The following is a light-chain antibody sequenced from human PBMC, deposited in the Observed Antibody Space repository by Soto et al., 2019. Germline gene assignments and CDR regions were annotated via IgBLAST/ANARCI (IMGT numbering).Light chain of an antibody. J-gene: IGKJ3*01. CDR2: DAS. CDR1: QSVSSY. V-gene: IGKV3-11*01. CDR3: QQRSNWRFT. Sequence: EIVLTQSPATLSLSPGERATLYCRASQSVSSYLAWYQQKPGQAPRLLIYDASSRATGIPARFSGSGSGADFTLTISSLEPEDFAVYYCQQRSNWRFTFGPGTKVEIK.